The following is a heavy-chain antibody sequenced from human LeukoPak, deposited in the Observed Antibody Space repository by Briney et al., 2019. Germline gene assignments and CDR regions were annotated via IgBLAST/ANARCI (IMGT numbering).Heavy chain of an antibody. CDR2: IYYSGDT. CDR1: GGSVSSGGYY. V-gene: IGHV4-30-2*03. CDR3: AERRSAWYYGF. J-gene: IGHJ4*02. Sequence: PSQTLSLTCTVSGGSVSSGGYYWSWIRQHPGKGLEWIGTIYYSGDTYYNPSLKSRVTISVDTSKNQFSLKLRSVSAADTAVYYCAERRSAWYYGFWGQGTLVTVSS. D-gene: IGHD6-19*01.